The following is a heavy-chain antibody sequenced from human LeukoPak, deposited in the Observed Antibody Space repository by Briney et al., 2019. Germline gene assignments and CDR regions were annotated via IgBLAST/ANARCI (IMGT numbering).Heavy chain of an antibody. D-gene: IGHD3-10*01. CDR2: ICYSGST. CDR1: GGSISSYY. CDR3: ARSFYDSGSYSDY. V-gene: IGHV4-59*01. J-gene: IGHJ4*02. Sequence: SETLSLTCTVSGGSISSYYWSWIRQPPGKGLEWIGYICYSGSTNYNPSLKSRVTISVDTSKNQFSLKLSSVTAADTAVYYCARSFYDSGSYSDYWGQGTLVTVSS.